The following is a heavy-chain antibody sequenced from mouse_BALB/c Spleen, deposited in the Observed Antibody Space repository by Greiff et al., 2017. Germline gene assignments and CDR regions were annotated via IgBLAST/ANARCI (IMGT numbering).Heavy chain of an antibody. V-gene: IGHV1-54*01. CDR1: GYAFTNYL. Sequence: VQLQQSGAELVRPGTSVKVSCKASGYAFTNYLIEWVKQRPGQGLEWIGVINPGSGGTNYNEKFKGKATLTADKSSSTAYMKLSSLTSDDSAVYFCARVGGNGAMDYWGQGTSVTVSS. CDR2: INPGSGGT. J-gene: IGHJ4*01. D-gene: IGHD2-1*01. CDR3: ARVGGNGAMDY.